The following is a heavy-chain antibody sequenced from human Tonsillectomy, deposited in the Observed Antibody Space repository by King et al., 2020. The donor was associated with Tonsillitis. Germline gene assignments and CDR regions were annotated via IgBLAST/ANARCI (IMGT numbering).Heavy chain of an antibody. V-gene: IGHV4-34*01. J-gene: IGHJ4*02. CDR1: GGSFSGYY. CDR3: ARGLDAFGGFLDY. D-gene: IGHD3-16*01. CDR2: INHSGST. Sequence: VPLQQWGAGLLKPSETLSLICAVYGGSFSGYYWIWLRQPPGKGLEWIGEINHSGSTNYNPSLKSRVTISVDTSKNQFSLKLSSVTAADTAVYYCARGLDAFGGFLDYWGQGALVTVSS.